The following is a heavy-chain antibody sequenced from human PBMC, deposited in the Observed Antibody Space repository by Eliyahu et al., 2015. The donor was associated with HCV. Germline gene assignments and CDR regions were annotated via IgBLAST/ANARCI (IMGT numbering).Heavy chain of an antibody. V-gene: IGHV4-59*01. Sequence: QVQLQESGPGLVKPSETLSLTCTXSGXXXTTYYWSWIRQPPGKGLEWIGYTHYSGSTNYNPSLXSRVTISLDTSKTQFSLNLTSVTAADTAVYYCASGGGGIAVAGTGGWFDPWGQGTLVTVSS. J-gene: IGHJ5*02. D-gene: IGHD6-19*01. CDR2: THYSGST. CDR1: GXXXTTYY. CDR3: ASGGGGIAVAGTGGWFDP.